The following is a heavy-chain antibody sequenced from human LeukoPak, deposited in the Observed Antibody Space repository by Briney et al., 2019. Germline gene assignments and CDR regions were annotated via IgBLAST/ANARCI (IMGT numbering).Heavy chain of an antibody. CDR1: GIPFSDYY. Sequence: GGCLRLSCVVSGIPFSDYYMNWIRQAPGKGLEWISYMSSSSSYTDYADSVKGRFTISRDNAKSALYLHLNSLRLEDTAVYYCAAGTAADFWGQGTLVTVSS. CDR2: MSSSSSYT. CDR3: AAGTAADF. V-gene: IGHV3-11*03. D-gene: IGHD6-13*01. J-gene: IGHJ4*02.